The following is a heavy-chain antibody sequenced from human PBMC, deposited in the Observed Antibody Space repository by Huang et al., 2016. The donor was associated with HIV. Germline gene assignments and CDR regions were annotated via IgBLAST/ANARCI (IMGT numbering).Heavy chain of an antibody. CDR3: ARDWNTYYYDSSDYYPEF. J-gene: IGHJ4*02. V-gene: IGHV1-2*02. CDR2: INPSTGGT. Sequence: QVQLVQSGAEVRKPGASVTLSCKASGYTFNTYYLHWVRQAPGKGLGWMGWINPSTGGTSPAQKFQDRVTFTRDTSITTVYMKLSRLRSDDTAVYYCARDWNTYYYDSSDYYPEFWGQGTLVAVSS. CDR1: GYTFNTYY. D-gene: IGHD3-22*01.